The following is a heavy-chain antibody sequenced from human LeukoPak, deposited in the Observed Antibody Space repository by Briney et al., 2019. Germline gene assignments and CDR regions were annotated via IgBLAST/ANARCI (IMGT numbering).Heavy chain of an antibody. Sequence: ASVKVSCKASGYTFTGYYMHWVRQAPGQGLEWMGWINPNSGGTNYAQKFQGRVTMTRDTSISTAYMELSRLRSDDTAVYYCARGIWGSYGSHDAFDIWGQGTMVTVSS. CDR1: GYTFTGYY. CDR3: ARGIWGSYGSHDAFDI. J-gene: IGHJ3*02. V-gene: IGHV1-2*02. CDR2: INPNSGGT. D-gene: IGHD5-18*01.